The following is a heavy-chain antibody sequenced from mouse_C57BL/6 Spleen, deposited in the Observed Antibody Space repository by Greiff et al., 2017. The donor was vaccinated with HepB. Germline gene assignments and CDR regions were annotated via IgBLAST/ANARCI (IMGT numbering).Heavy chain of an antibody. CDR3: ARGSSYSLWYFDV. CDR2: ISDGGSYT. J-gene: IGHJ1*03. D-gene: IGHD1-1*01. Sequence: EVQGVESGGGLVKPGGSLKLSCAASGFTFSSYAMSWVRQTPEKRLEWVATISDGGSYTYYPDNVKGRFTISRDNAKNNLYLQMSHLKSEDTAMYYCARGSSYSLWYFDVWGTGTTVTVSS. V-gene: IGHV5-4*01. CDR1: GFTFSSYA.